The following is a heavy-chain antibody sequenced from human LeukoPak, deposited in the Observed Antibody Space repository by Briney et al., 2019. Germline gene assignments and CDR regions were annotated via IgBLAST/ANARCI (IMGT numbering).Heavy chain of an antibody. J-gene: IGHJ4*02. CDR1: GFTFSSYS. CDR2: ISSSSSTI. D-gene: IGHD3-10*01. Sequence: PGGSLRLSCAASGFTFSSYSMNWVRQAPGKGLEWVSYISSSSSTIYYADSVKGRFTISRDNAKNLLYLQMNSLRAEDTAVYYCATELLWFGELFRDFDYWGQGTLVTVSS. V-gene: IGHV3-48*01. CDR3: ATELLWFGELFRDFDY.